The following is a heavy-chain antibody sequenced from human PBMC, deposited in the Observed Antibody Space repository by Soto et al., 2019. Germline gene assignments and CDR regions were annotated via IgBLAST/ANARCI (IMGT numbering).Heavy chain of an antibody. V-gene: IGHV3-23*04. Sequence: EVQLVESGGGSGQPGGSLRLSCAASGFRFSSYAISWVRQAPGKGLEWVSGISGSGENTYHADSVTGRFTISRDNSKNTVNLQMNSLRDDDTAVYYCAKGVFARDYYYHGMDVWGQGTTVTVSS. D-gene: IGHD6-13*01. CDR1: GFRFSSYA. J-gene: IGHJ6*02. CDR2: ISGSGENT. CDR3: AKGVFARDYYYHGMDV.